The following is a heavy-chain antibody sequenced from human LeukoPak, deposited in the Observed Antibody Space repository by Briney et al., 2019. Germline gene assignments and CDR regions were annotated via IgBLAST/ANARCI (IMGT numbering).Heavy chain of an antibody. V-gene: IGHV3-11*01. D-gene: IGHD4-17*01. Sequence: GGSLRLSCAASGFTFSDYYMSWIRQAPGKGLEWVSYISSSGSTIYYADSVKGRFTISRDNAKNSLYLQMNSLRAEDTAVYYCARARIFDYGDCNWFDPWGQGTLVTVSS. CDR1: GFTFSDYY. J-gene: IGHJ5*02. CDR2: ISSSGSTI. CDR3: ARARIFDYGDCNWFDP.